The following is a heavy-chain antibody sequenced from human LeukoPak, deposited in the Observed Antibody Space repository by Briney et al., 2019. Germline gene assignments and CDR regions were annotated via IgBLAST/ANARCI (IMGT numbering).Heavy chain of an antibody. V-gene: IGHV1-2*02. D-gene: IGHD6-19*01. CDR2: INPNSGDT. Sequence: ASVKVSCKASGYTFTGYYMHWVRQAPGQGLEWMGWINPNSGDTNYAQKFQGRVTVTRDTFISTAYMELSRLRSDDTAVYYCARVGSSGWYVHPTLDYWGQGTLLTVSS. CDR1: GYTFTGYY. J-gene: IGHJ4*02. CDR3: ARVGSSGWYVHPTLDY.